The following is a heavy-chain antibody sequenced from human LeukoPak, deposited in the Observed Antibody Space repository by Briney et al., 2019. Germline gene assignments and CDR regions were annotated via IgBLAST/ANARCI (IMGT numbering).Heavy chain of an antibody. CDR1: GGSFSGHY. J-gene: IGHJ4*02. Sequence: PSETLSLTCAVYGGSFSGHYWSWLRQPPGKGLEWIGEINHSGSTNYNPSLKSRVTISVDTSKNQFSLKLSSVTAADTAVYYCARARIAARPEGFDYWGQGTLVTVSS. CDR3: ARARIAARPEGFDY. V-gene: IGHV4-34*01. D-gene: IGHD6-6*01. CDR2: INHSGST.